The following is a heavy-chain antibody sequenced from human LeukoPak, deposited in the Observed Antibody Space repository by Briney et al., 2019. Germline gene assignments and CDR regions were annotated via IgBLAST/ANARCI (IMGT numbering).Heavy chain of an antibody. CDR2: IKSKADGGTT. Sequence: GGSLRLSCAASGFTFSNAWMNWVRQAPGKGLEWVGRIKSKADGGTTDSAAPVKGRFTISRDDSRYTVFLQMNSLKTDDTGVYYCTTGIVRLSDSGSNDYWGQGTLVIVSS. CDR3: TTGIVRLSDSGSNDY. D-gene: IGHD3-10*01. V-gene: IGHV3-15*01. J-gene: IGHJ4*02. CDR1: GFTFSNAW.